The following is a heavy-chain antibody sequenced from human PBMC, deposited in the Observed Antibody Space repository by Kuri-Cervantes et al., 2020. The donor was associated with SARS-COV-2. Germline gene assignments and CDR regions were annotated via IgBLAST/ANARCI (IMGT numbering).Heavy chain of an antibody. CDR3: ARETYYYGSGSYYHPYYFDY. CDR2: IYYSGST. Sequence: SETLSLTCTVSGGSISSSSYYWGWIRQPPGKGLEWIGSIYYSGSTYYNPSLKSRVTISVDTSKNQFSLKLSSVTAADTAVYYCARETYYYGSGSYYHPYYFDYWGQGTLVTVSS. CDR1: GGSISSSSYY. D-gene: IGHD3-10*01. J-gene: IGHJ4*02. V-gene: IGHV4-39*02.